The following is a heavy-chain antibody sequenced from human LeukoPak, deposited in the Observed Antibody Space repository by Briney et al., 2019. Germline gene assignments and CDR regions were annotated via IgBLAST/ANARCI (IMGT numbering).Heavy chain of an antibody. D-gene: IGHD3-22*01. CDR1: GGSIRSSSYY. J-gene: IGHJ4*02. Sequence: SETLSLACTVSGGSIRSSSYYWGGIRQPPGKGLEWIGSIYYSGSTYYNPSLKSRVTISVDTSKNQVSLRLSSVTAADTAVYYCASGHYDSSGYYYPFDYWGQGTLVTVSS. CDR2: IYYSGST. CDR3: ASGHYDSSGYYYPFDY. V-gene: IGHV4-39*01.